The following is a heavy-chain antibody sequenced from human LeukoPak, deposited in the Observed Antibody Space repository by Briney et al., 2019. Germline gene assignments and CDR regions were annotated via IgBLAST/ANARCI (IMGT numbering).Heavy chain of an antibody. D-gene: IGHD1-1*01. Sequence: SETLSLTCTVSGASITNSYWNWIRQSPGKGLEWIGYINYSGSTNYNPSLKSRVTISVDTSKNQFSLKLSSVTAEDTAVYFCARDPLSTNDFDIWGQGTMVTVSS. J-gene: IGHJ3*02. V-gene: IGHV4-59*01. CDR3: ARDPLSTNDFDI. CDR1: GASITNSY. CDR2: INYSGST.